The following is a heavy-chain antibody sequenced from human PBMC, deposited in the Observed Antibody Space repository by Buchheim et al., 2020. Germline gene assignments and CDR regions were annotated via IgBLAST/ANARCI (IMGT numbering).Heavy chain of an antibody. J-gene: IGHJ6*02. V-gene: IGHV3-9*01. CDR2: IFLRSGVT. Sequence: EVQVVESGGGLVQPGRSLRLSCVESGLIFDDYAMHWVRQAPGKGLEWVSGIFLRSGVTDYAGSVRGRFTISRDKAKRPLFLQMDSLTTEDTALYYCVKDILPGGADVWGPGTT. CDR3: VKDILPGGADV. CDR1: GLIFDDYA. D-gene: IGHD4-17*01.